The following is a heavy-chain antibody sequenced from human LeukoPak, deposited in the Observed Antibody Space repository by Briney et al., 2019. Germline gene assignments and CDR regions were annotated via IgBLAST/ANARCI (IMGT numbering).Heavy chain of an antibody. J-gene: IGHJ2*01. CDR3: ARALVNCGGDCYWDWYFDL. Sequence: PSQTPSLTCTVSGGSISSGGYYWTWIRQHPGKGLEWIGYIYYSGSTYYNPSLKSRVTMSVDTSKNQFSLKLSSVTAADTAVYYCARALVNCGGDCYWDWYFDLWGRGTLVTVSS. CDR2: IYYSGST. CDR1: GGSISSGGYY. D-gene: IGHD2-21*02. V-gene: IGHV4-31*03.